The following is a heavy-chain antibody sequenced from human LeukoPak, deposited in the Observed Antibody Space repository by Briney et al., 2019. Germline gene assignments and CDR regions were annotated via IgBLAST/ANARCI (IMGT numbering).Heavy chain of an antibody. CDR2: ISYDGSNK. J-gene: IGHJ6*02. V-gene: IGHV3-30*18. CDR3: AKDREGSYQLLYWSYGMDV. CDR1: GFTFSSYG. D-gene: IGHD2-2*02. Sequence: GGSLRLSCAASGFTFSSYGMHWVRQAPGQGLEWVAVISYDGSNKYYADSVKGRFTISRDNSKNTLYLQMNSLRAEDTAVYYCAKDREGSYQLLYWSYGMDVWGQGTTVTVSS.